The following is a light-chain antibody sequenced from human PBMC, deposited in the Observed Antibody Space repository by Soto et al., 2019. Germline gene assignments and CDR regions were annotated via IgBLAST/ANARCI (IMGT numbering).Light chain of an antibody. J-gene: IGLJ1*01. CDR2: SND. CDR1: RSNIGSNT. CDR3: AAWDDSLNGDV. V-gene: IGLV1-44*01. Sequence: QSVLAQPPSASGTPGQRVTISCSGSRSNIGSNTVNWYQQLPGTAPKLLIYSNDQRPSGVPDRFSGSKSGTSASLAISGLQSEDEADCYCAAWDDSLNGDVFGTGTKVTVL.